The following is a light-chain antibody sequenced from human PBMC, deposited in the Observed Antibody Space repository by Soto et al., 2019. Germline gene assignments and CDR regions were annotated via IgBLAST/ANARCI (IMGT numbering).Light chain of an antibody. V-gene: IGKV3-15*01. CDR3: QQYSVWPLT. J-gene: IGKJ4*01. CDR2: AAS. Sequence: ETVMTQFPATLSVSPGDRATLSCRASQYIASKLAWYQQKVGQTPRLLIFAASTRATGIPARFSGSESGTEFTLTISGLQSEDSAVYYCQQYSVWPLTFGGGTKVEIK. CDR1: QYIASK.